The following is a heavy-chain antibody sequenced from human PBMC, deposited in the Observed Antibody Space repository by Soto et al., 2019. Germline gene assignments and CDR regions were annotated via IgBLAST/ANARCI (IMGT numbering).Heavy chain of an antibody. CDR1: GGCISSSY. Sequence: PSETLSLTCAVSGGCISSSYWSWLRQPPGKGLEWIGYIYYSGNTNYKPSLKSRVTISVDTSKNQFSLKLSSVTAADTAVYYCARQAFYGDYVYFDFWGQGTQVTVSS. CDR2: IYYSGNT. J-gene: IGHJ4*02. V-gene: IGHV4-59*08. CDR3: ARQAFYGDYVYFDF. D-gene: IGHD4-17*01.